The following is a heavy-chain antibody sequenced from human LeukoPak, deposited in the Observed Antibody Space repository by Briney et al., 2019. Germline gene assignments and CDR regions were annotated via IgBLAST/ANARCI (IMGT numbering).Heavy chain of an antibody. Sequence: GGSLRLSCAASGFTFSSYAMSWVRLAPGKGLEWVSTIGGSGDTAYYADSVRGRFTISRDNSKNTLYLQMNSLRPENTAVYYCARTPQKYCSSTTCYPDYWGQGTLVTVSS. CDR2: IGGSGDTA. J-gene: IGHJ4*02. CDR1: GFTFSSYA. CDR3: ARTPQKYCSSTTCYPDY. D-gene: IGHD2-2*01. V-gene: IGHV3-23*01.